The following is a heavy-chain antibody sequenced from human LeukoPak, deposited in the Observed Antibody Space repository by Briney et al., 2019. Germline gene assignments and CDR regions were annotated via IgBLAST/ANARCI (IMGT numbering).Heavy chain of an antibody. Sequence: ASVKVSCKASGGTFSSYAISWVRQAPGQGLEWMGGIIPIFGTVNYAQKFQGRVTITADESTSTAYMELSSLRSEDTAVYYCARLAPRAYSSGFVPWGQGTLVTVSS. CDR2: IIPIFGTV. CDR1: GGTFSSYA. CDR3: ARLAPRAYSSGFVP. J-gene: IGHJ5*02. V-gene: IGHV1-69*13. D-gene: IGHD2-15*01.